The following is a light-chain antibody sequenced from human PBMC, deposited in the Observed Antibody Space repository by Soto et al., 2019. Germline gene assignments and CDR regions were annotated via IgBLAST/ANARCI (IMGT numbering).Light chain of an antibody. CDR2: EVT. Sequence: QSALSQPASVSVSPGQSITISCTGTSGDIGSYNRVSWYQQHPGKAPKLIIYEVTDRPSGVSNRFSVSKSGNTASLTISWLQAENTAQYYLSSYTHIYTSACVFGTAPKVTVL. J-gene: IGLJ1*01. CDR1: SGDIGSYNR. CDR3: SSYTHIYTSACV. V-gene: IGLV2-14*01.